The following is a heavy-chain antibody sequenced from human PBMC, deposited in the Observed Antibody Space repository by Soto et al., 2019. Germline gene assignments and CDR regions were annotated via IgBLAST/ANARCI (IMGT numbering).Heavy chain of an antibody. CDR1: GDSTTSDAYY. Sequence: SETLSLTCSVSGDSTTSDAYYWGWIRQPPGKGLEWLGSIYYSGYTYYNPSLKSRVTISVDRSRNQFSLNLRSVTAADTAVYYCVRRADYGDYATGGDYWGQGPLVTVSS. D-gene: IGHD4-17*01. CDR2: IYYSGYT. J-gene: IGHJ4*02. V-gene: IGHV4-39*01. CDR3: VRRADYGDYATGGDY.